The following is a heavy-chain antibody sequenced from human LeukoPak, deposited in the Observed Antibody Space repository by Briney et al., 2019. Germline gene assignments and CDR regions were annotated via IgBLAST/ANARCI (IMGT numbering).Heavy chain of an antibody. V-gene: IGHV1-2*02. CDR3: AALGYCSGGSCPRRGTFDI. CDR1: GYTFTGYY. D-gene: IGHD2-15*01. Sequence: ASVKVSCKASGYTFTGYYIYWVRQAPGQGLEWMGWINPNSGDTNYAQKFQGRVTMTRDTSISTAYMELSRLTSDDTAVYYCAALGYCSGGSCPRRGTFDIWGQGTMVTVSS. CDR2: INPNSGDT. J-gene: IGHJ3*02.